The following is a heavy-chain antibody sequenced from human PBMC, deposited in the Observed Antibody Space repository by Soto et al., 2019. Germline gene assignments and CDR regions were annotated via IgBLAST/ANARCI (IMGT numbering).Heavy chain of an antibody. Sequence: PSETLSLTCTVSGGSISSYYWSWIRQPPGKGLEWIGYIYYSGSTNYNPSLKSRVTISVDTSKNQFSLKLSSVTAADTAVYYCARGIDVVPAAIVHYYYYMDVWGKGTTVTVSS. CDR2: IYYSGST. J-gene: IGHJ6*03. CDR3: ARGIDVVPAAIVHYYYYMDV. D-gene: IGHD2-2*02. CDR1: GGSISSYY. V-gene: IGHV4-59*01.